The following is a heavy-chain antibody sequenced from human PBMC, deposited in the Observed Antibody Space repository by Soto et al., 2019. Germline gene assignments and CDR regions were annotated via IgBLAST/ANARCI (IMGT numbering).Heavy chain of an antibody. CDR3: AKAPGAYYDFWSGYYSRASDYGMDV. D-gene: IGHD3-3*01. J-gene: IGHJ6*02. V-gene: IGHV3-7*02. Sequence: TGGSLRLSCAASGFSFSSYWMSWVRHGPGKGLEWVADINEEGTERYYADSVKGRFTISRDNGENTVYLQMNSLRAEDTAVYYCAKAPGAYYDFWSGYYSRASDYGMDVWGQGTTVTVSS. CDR2: INEEGTER. CDR1: GFSFSSYW.